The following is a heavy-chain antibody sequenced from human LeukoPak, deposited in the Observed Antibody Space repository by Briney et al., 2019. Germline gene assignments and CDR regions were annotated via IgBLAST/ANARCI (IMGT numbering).Heavy chain of an antibody. CDR1: GFTFSSYS. J-gene: IGHJ4*02. V-gene: IGHV3-48*01. Sequence: GGSLRLSRAASGFTFSSYSMNWVRQAPGKGLEWVSYISSSSTIYYADSVKGRFTISRDNAKNSLYLQMNSLRAEDTAVYYCARELELPFDYWGQGTLVTVSS. D-gene: IGHD1-7*01. CDR2: ISSSSTI. CDR3: ARELELPFDY.